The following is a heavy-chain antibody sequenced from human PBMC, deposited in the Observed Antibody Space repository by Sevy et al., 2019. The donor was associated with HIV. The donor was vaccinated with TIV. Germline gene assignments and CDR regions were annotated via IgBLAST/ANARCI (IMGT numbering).Heavy chain of an antibody. CDR1: GYSFTYSA. D-gene: IGHD2-15*01. J-gene: IGHJ4*02. CDR3: AKDADGGSSYFDY. Sequence: ASVKVSCKASGYSFTYSAMQWVRQAPGQGLEWMGWINAGNGNTKYSQKFKGRVTITRDTSARTAYLELSSLRPEETAVYYCAKDADGGSSYFDYWGQGTLVTVSS. CDR2: INAGNGNT. V-gene: IGHV1-3*01.